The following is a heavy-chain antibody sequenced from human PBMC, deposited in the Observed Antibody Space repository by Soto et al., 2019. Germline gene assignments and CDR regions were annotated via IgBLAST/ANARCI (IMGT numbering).Heavy chain of an antibody. CDR3: ARARELGYCTNGVCYSFDY. Sequence: SVNVSCKTSGGTFSSDAISWVRQAPGQGLELMGGIIPIFGTANYAQKFQGRVTITADESTSTAYMELSSLRSEDTAVYYCARARELGYCTNGVCYSFDYWGQGTLVTVSS. CDR1: GGTFSSDA. J-gene: IGHJ4*02. CDR2: IIPIFGTA. D-gene: IGHD2-8*01. V-gene: IGHV1-69*13.